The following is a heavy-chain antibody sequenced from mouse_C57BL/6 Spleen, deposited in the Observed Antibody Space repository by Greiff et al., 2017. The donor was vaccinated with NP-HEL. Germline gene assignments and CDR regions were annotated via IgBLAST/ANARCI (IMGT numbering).Heavy chain of an antibody. V-gene: IGHV6-3*01. J-gene: IGHJ4*01. CDR1: GFTFSNYW. CDR2: IRLKSDNYAT. Sequence: EVKVEESGGGLVQPGGSMKLSCVASGFTFSNYWMNWVRQSPEKGLEWVAQIRLKSDNYATHYAESVKGRFTISRDDSKSSVYLQMNNLRAEDTGIYYCTDYGSTVYAMDYWGQGTSVTVSS. CDR3: TDYGSTVYAMDY. D-gene: IGHD1-1*01.